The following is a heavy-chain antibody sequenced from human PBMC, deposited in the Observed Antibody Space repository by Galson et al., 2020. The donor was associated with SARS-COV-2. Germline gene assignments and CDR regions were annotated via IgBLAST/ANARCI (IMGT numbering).Heavy chain of an antibody. CDR1: RYTFTGYY. D-gene: IGHD1-26*01. CDR3: ARACGGVSSTVGARLLR. V-gene: IGHV1-2*02. Sequence: SVNVSCKPSRYTFTGYYMHGVRPAPAQRRKGMGWVTPNRGGNNHEQMSQGTSTMTRDTSISTAYMELSMLRSDDTAAYYCARACGGVSSTVGARLLRWGQGTLVTVSS. J-gene: IGHJ4*02. CDR2: VTPNRGGN.